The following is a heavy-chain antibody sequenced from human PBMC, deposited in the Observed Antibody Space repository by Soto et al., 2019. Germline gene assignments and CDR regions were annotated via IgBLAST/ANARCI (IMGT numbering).Heavy chain of an antibody. CDR1: GYTFTDYH. CDR3: AREGGSETLQPSYNWFDT. D-gene: IGHD6-25*01. CDR2: INANNGGA. V-gene: IGHV1-2*02. Sequence: SVKVSCKASGYTFTDYHIHWVRQAPGQGLEFMGWINANNGGAGSAQQFQGRVTVTRDTSITTVYMELSNLRSDDTAVYYCAREGGSETLQPSYNWFDTWGQGTLVTVSS. J-gene: IGHJ5*02.